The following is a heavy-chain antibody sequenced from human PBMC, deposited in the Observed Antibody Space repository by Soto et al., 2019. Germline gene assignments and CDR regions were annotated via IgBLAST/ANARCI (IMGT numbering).Heavy chain of an antibody. CDR3: ARDRPTTWFRTGMDV. CDR1: GDTFTDYY. D-gene: IGHD3-9*01. V-gene: IGHV1-46*01. J-gene: IGHJ6*02. Sequence: QAQLLQSGAEVKEPGASGRLSCKASGDTFTDYYINWVRQAPGQGPEWMGVIRPTGDLANYAQKFQARVTVTRDTSTSTVYMELSSLRSEDTAVYYCARDRPTTWFRTGMDVWGQGTTVTVSS. CDR2: IRPTGDLA.